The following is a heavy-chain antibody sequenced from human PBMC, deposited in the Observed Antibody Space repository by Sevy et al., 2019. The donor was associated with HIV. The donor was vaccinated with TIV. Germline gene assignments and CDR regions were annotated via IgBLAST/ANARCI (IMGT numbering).Heavy chain of an antibody. CDR2: IYYNGHI. J-gene: IGHJ4*02. D-gene: IGHD1-26*01. CDR1: GGSITSLY. V-gene: IGHV4-59*08. CDR3: AGENAWGRGYS. Sequence: PETLSLTSTVSGGSITSLYWNWIRQPPGKGLEWIANIYYNGHINYNPSLKRRVTLSLDTSKNQFSLRLSSVTAADTAMYYCAGENAWGRGYSWGQGTLVTVSS.